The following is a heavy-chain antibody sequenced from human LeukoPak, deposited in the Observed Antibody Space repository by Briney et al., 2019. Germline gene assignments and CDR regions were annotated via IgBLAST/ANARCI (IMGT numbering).Heavy chain of an antibody. CDR3: ATTRNRYDILTGYYEGLDDYYMDV. D-gene: IGHD3-9*01. V-gene: IGHV1-18*01. CDR2: ISAYNGNT. CDR1: GYTFTSYG. Sequence: ASVKVSCKASGYTFTSYGISWVRQAPGQGLEWMGWISAYNGNTNYAQKLQGRVTMTTDTSTSTAYMELRSLRSDDTAVYYCATTRNRYDILTGYYEGLDDYYMDVWGKGTTVTVSS. J-gene: IGHJ6*03.